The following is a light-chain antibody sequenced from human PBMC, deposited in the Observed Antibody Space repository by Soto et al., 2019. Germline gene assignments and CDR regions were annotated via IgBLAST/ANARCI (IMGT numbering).Light chain of an antibody. CDR1: SSDVGGYNY. V-gene: IGLV2-14*01. CDR2: DVS. J-gene: IGLJ1*01. Sequence: QSALTQPASVSGSPGQSITISCTGTSSDVGGYNYVSWYQQHPGKAPTLMIYDVSNRPSGVSNRFSGSKSGNTASLTISGLQAEDEADYYCSSYTSSSTPYVFGTGTKLTVL. CDR3: SSYTSSSTPYV.